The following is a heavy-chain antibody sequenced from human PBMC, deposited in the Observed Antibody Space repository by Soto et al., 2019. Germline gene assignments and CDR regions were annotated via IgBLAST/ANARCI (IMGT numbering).Heavy chain of an antibody. D-gene: IGHD2-2*02. J-gene: IGHJ3*02. CDR1: GFTFSSYS. Sequence: EAQLVESGGGLVKPGGSLRRSCVDSGFTFSSYSMNWVRQAPGKGLEWVSSISAYSSPIFYADSVKGRFTISRDNAKSSLYLQMNSLRAGDTAVYYCVRGGRGYTRDDVFDIWGQGTMVTVSS. CDR3: VRGGRGYTRDDVFDI. CDR2: ISAYSSPI. V-gene: IGHV3-21*06.